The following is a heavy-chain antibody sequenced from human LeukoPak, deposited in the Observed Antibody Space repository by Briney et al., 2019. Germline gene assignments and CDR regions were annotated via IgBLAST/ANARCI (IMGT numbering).Heavy chain of an antibody. V-gene: IGHV3-53*01. J-gene: IGHJ4*02. Sequence: GGSLRLSCAASGFTVSSNYMSWVRQAPGKGLEWVSVIYSGGSTYYADSVKGRFTISRDNSKNTLYLQMNSLRAEDTAVYYCARGFGGARGVIPRLYYFDYWGQGTLVTVSS. CDR3: ARGFGGARGVIPRLYYFDY. D-gene: IGHD3-10*01. CDR2: IYSGGST. CDR1: GFTVSSNY.